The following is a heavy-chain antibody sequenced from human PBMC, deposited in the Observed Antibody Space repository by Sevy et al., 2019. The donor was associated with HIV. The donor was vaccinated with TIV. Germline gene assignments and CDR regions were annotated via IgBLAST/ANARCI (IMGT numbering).Heavy chain of an antibody. J-gene: IGHJ4*02. CDR2: IGSSSSYI. CDR1: GFTFSRYS. Sequence: GGSLRLSCAASGFTFSRYSMNWVRQAPGKGLEWVSSIGSSSSYIYYEDSVKGRFTISRDNAKNSLYLQMNSLRAEDTAVYYCARDAGCSSTSCLLYFDSWGQGTPVTVSS. V-gene: IGHV3-21*01. D-gene: IGHD2-2*01. CDR3: ARDAGCSSTSCLLYFDS.